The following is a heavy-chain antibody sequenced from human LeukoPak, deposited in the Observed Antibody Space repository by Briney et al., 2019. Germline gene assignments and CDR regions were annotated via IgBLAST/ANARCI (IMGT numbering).Heavy chain of an antibody. J-gene: IGHJ4*02. V-gene: IGHV3-30-3*01. CDR1: GFTLSRFA. Sequence: GRSLTLSCTASGFTLSRFAMHWVRQAPAKGLEWLGHMSDDGSEKHYVDSVRGRFTISRDPSKNTLYLEMTSLRTEDTAVYYCAREADSGYYRTVDYWGQGTMVTVS. CDR2: MSDDGSEK. D-gene: IGHD2-15*01. CDR3: AREADSGYYRTVDY.